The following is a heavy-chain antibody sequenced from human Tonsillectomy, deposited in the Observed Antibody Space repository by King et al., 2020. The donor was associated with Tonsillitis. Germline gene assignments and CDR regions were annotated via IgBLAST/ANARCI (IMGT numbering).Heavy chain of an antibody. D-gene: IGHD3-22*01. V-gene: IGHV4-61*01. CDR3: AGVDYYDSSGYYIGY. J-gene: IGHJ4*02. Sequence: QLQESGXXXXXPXXTXXLTCXVSGGSVSSGSYYWSWIRQPPGKGLEWIGYIYYSGSTNYNPSLKSRVTISVDTSKNQFSLKLSSVTAADTAVYYCAGVDYYDSSGYYIGYWGQGTLVTVSS. CDR1: GGSVSSGSYY. CDR2: IYYSGST.